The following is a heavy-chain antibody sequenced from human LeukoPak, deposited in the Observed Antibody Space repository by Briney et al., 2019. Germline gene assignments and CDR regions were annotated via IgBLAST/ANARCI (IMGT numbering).Heavy chain of an antibody. CDR1: GYTFTGYY. CDR2: IDPNSGGT. V-gene: IGHV1-2*02. CDR3: ATHSGWIRSLDY. Sequence: ASVKVSCKASGYTFTGYYMHWVRQAPGQGLEWMGWIDPNSGGTNYAQKFQGRVTMTRDTSISTAYMEVSSLRSEDTAVYYCATHSGWIRSLDYWGQGTLVTVSS. J-gene: IGHJ4*02. D-gene: IGHD6-19*01.